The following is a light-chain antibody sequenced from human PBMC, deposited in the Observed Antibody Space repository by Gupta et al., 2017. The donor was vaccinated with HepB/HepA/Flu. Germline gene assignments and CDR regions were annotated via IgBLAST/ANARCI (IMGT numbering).Light chain of an antibody. Sequence: PGEVATLSCRASQSVSSSYLAWYQQKPGQAPRLLIYGASSSATGIPDRFSGSGSVTDFTLTISRLEPEDLPVYYFQQEGTSLRTFSEGTKVETK. CDR1: QSVSSSY. CDR3: QQEGTSLRT. CDR2: GAS. V-gene: IGKV3-20*01. J-gene: IGKJ1*01.